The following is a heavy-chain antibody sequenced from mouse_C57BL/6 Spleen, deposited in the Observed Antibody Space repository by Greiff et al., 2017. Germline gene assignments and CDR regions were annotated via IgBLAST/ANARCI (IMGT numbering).Heavy chain of an antibody. CDR2: IDPSDSYT. J-gene: IGHJ2*01. D-gene: IGHD1-2*01. Sequence: VQLQQPGAELVMPGASVKLSCKASGYTFTSYWMQWVKQRPGQGLEWIGEIDPSDSYTNYNQKFKGKATLTVDTSSSTAYMQLSSLTSEDSAVYYCARFITTVDYWGQGTTLTVSS. V-gene: IGHV1-50*01. CDR1: GYTFTSYW. CDR3: ARFITTVDY.